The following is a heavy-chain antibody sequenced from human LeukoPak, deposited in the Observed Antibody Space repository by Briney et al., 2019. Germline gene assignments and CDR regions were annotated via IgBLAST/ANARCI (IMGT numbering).Heavy chain of an antibody. CDR1: GGSISSGDYY. CDR2: IYYSGST. CDR3: ARVGYSGYDSHYYYGMDV. Sequence: SETLSLTCAVSGGSISSGDYYWSWIRQPPGRGLEWIGYIYYSGSTYYNPSLKSRVTISVDTSKNQFSLKLSSVTAADTAVYYCARVGYSGYDSHYYYGMDVWGKGTTVTVSS. V-gene: IGHV4-30-4*01. D-gene: IGHD5-12*01. J-gene: IGHJ6*04.